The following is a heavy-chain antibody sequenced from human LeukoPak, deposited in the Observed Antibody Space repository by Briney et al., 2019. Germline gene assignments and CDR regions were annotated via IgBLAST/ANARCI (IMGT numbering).Heavy chain of an antibody. CDR3: ARYGTDYYDSSPDY. V-gene: IGHV3-53*03. CDR2: IYTGTNT. J-gene: IGHJ4*02. CDR1: GFTVSDNH. Sequence: PGGPLRLSCAASGFTVSDNHMSWVRQPPGKGLEWVSFIYTGTNTYYADSVKGRFTISRDNAKNSLYLQMNSLRAEDTAVYYCARYGTDYYDSSPDYWGQGTLVTVSS. D-gene: IGHD3-22*01.